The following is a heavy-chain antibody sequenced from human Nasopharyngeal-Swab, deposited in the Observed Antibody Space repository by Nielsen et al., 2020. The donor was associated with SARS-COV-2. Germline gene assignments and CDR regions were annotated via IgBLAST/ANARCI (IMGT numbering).Heavy chain of an antibody. Sequence: GESLKISCAASGFTFGSYAMSWVRQAPGKGLEWVSAISGSGGSTYYADSVKGRFTISRDNSKNTLYLQMNSLRAEDTAVYYCAKGGGAGYWGQGTLVTVSS. J-gene: IGHJ4*02. CDR3: AKGGGAGY. D-gene: IGHD3-16*01. CDR2: ISGSGGST. CDR1: GFTFGSYA. V-gene: IGHV3-23*01.